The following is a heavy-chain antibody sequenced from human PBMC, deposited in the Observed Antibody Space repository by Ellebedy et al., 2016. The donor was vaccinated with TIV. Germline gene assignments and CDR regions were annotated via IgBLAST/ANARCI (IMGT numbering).Heavy chain of an antibody. CDR1: GLTFSDYY. D-gene: IGHD3-10*01. V-gene: IGHV3-11*01. CDR3: ATLRGAGKDT. J-gene: IGHJ5*02. Sequence: GGSLRLXCAASGLTFSDYYMSWIRQAPGKGLDWVSYISPGGYDKYYADSVKGRFTISRDNAKDSLYLQMNSLRVDDTAVYYCATLRGAGKDTWGQGTQVTVSS. CDR2: ISPGGYDK.